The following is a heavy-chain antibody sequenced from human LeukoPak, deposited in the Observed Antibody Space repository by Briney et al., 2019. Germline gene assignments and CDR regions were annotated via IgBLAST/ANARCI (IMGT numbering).Heavy chain of an antibody. J-gene: IGHJ4*02. CDR1: GGSISSSSYY. CDR3: ARGQRGYSYGSALDY. Sequence: PETLSLTCTVSGGSISSSSYYWGWIRQPPGKGLEWIGSIYYSGSTYYNPSLKSRVTISVDTSKNQFSLKLSSVTAADTAVYYCARGQRGYSYGSALDYWGQGTLVTVSS. CDR2: IYYSGST. V-gene: IGHV4-39*07. D-gene: IGHD5-18*01.